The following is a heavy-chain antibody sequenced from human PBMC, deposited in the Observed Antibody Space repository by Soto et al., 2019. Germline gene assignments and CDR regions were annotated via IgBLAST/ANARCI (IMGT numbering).Heavy chain of an antibody. CDR2: IIPIFGTA. Sequence: ASVKVSCKASGGTFSSYAISWVRQAPGQGLEWMGGIIPIFGTANYAQKFHGRVTITADKSTSTAYMKLSSLRSEDTAVYQCASGAGGVRDAFDIWGQGTMVTVS. CDR3: ASGAGGVRDAFDI. D-gene: IGHD2-8*02. CDR1: GGTFSSYA. V-gene: IGHV1-69*06. J-gene: IGHJ3*02.